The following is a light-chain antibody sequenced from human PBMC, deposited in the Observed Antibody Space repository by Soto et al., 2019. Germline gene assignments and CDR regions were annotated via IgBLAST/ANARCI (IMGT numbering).Light chain of an antibody. CDR1: QSISSY. CDR3: QQSYSTPYT. V-gene: IGKV1-39*01. CDR2: AAS. J-gene: IGKJ2*01. Sequence: DIPMTQSPSSLSASVGDRVTITCRASQSISSYLNWYQQKPGKAPKLLISAASSLQSGVPSTFSGSGSGTDFTLTISSLQPEDFATYYCQQSYSTPYTFGQGTKLEIK.